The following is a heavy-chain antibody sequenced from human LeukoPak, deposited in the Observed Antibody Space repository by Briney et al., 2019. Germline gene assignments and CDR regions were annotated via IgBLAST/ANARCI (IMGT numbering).Heavy chain of an antibody. D-gene: IGHD6-19*01. CDR2: IYYSGST. CDR1: GGSISSSSYY. V-gene: IGHV4-39*07. CDR3: ARSNSGLLDY. Sequence: PSETLSLTCTVSGGSISSSSYYWGWIRQPPGKGLEWIGSIYYSGSTYYNPSLESRVTISVDTSKNQFSLKLSSVTAADTAVYYCARSNSGLLDYWGQGTLVTVSS. J-gene: IGHJ4*02.